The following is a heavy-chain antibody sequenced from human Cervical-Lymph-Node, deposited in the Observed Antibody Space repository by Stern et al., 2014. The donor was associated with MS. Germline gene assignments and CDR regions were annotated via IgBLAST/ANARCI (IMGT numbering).Heavy chain of an antibody. CDR1: GGTFSSDA. CDR2: IIPIFETA. D-gene: IGHD6-13*01. CDR3: ASWTRSSWYFDF. V-gene: IGHV1-69*01. Sequence: VQLVESGAEVKKPGSSMKVSCKASGGTFSSDAIGWVRQAPGKGLEWMGGIIPIFETANYAQKFQGRVTITADQSTKTAYLELSSLTSGDTAMYFCASWTRSSWYFDFWGQGTLVTVST. J-gene: IGHJ4*02.